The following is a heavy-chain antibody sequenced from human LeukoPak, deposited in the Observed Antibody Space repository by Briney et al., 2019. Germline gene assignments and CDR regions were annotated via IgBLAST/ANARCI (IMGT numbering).Heavy chain of an antibody. CDR2: ISPNSGGR. CDR3: ARGTTVTTPFDY. V-gene: IGHV1-2*02. Sequence: ASVKVSCKASGYTFTGYYIHWVRQAPGQGLEWMGWISPNSGGRNYAQKFQGRVIMTRDTSVSTAHMELSNVRSDDTAVYYCARGTTVTTPFDYWGQGTLVTVSS. D-gene: IGHD4-17*01. J-gene: IGHJ4*02. CDR1: GYTFTGYY.